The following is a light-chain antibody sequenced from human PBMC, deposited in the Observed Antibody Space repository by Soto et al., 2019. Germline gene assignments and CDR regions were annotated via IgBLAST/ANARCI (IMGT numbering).Light chain of an antibody. CDR3: QTWGTGIPV. CDR2: LTSDGSH. CDR1: SGHSSYA. Sequence: QSVLTQSPSASASLGASVKLTCTLSSGHSSYAIAWHQQQPEKGPRYLMKLTSDGSHSKGDGIPDRFSGSSSGAERYLTISSLQSEDEADYYCQTWGTGIPVFGGGTKLTVL. V-gene: IGLV4-69*01. J-gene: IGLJ3*02.